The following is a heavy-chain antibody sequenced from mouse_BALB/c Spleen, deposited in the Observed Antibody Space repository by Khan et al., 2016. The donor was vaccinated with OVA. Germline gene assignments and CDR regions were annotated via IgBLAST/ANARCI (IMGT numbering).Heavy chain of an antibody. Sequence: EVQLQESGPGLVKPSQSLSLTCSVTGYSITSGYYWNWIRQFPGNKLEWMGYISYDGSNNYNPSLKNRISITRDTSKNQFFLKLNSVTTEDTTTYYCARAQLGSFPYWGQGTLVTVSA. CDR2: ISYDGSN. V-gene: IGHV3-6*02. J-gene: IGHJ3*01. CDR1: GYSITSGYY. D-gene: IGHD3-2*02. CDR3: ARAQLGSFPY.